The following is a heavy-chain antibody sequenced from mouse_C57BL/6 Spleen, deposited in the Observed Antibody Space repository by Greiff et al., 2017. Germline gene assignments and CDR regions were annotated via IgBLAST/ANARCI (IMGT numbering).Heavy chain of an antibody. D-gene: IGHD1-1*01. CDR3: ARKDYYDSRPGYFDV. J-gene: IGHJ1*03. CDR2: ISYDGSN. Sequence: EVKLVESGPGLVKPSQSLSLTCSVTGYSITSGYYWNWIRQFPGNKLEWMGYISYDGSNNYNPSLKNRISITRDTSKNQFFLKLNSVTTEDTATYYCARKDYYDSRPGYFDVWGTGTTVTVSS. V-gene: IGHV3-6*01. CDR1: GYSITSGYY.